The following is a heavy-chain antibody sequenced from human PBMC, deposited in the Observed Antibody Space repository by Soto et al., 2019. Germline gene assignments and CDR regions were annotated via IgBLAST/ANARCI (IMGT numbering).Heavy chain of an antibody. CDR2: FDPEDGET. J-gene: IGHJ5*02. Sequence: ASVKVSCKVSGYTLTELSMHWVRQAPGKGLEWMGGFDPEDGETIYAQKFQGRVTMTEDTSTDTAYMELSSLRSEDTAVYYCAREGKQLERHYNWFDPWGQGTLVTVSS. D-gene: IGHD1-1*01. V-gene: IGHV1-24*01. CDR3: AREGKQLERHYNWFDP. CDR1: GYTLTELS.